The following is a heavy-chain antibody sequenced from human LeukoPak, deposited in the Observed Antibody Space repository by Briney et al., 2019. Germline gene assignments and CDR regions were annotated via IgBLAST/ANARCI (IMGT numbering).Heavy chain of an antibody. Sequence: PGGSLRLSCAASGFTFSSFGMHWVRQPPGQGLEWVSTIGTASDTYYPGSVEGRFTLSRDNAKNSLYLRMNSLTAGDTAVYYCARGPPRGKYYYMDVWGKGTTVTVSS. J-gene: IGHJ6*03. CDR1: GFTFSSFG. CDR2: IGTASDT. V-gene: IGHV3-13*01. D-gene: IGHD1-1*01. CDR3: ARGPPRGKYYYMDV.